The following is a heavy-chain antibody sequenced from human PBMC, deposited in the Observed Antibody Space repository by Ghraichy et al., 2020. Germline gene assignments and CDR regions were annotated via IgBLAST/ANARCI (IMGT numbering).Heavy chain of an antibody. Sequence: SETLSLTCAVYGGSFSGYYWSWIRQPPGKGLEWIGEINHSGSTNYNPSLKSRVTISVDTSKNQFSLKLSSVTAADTAVYYCADYKPPRYCSSTSCYYVGGFDPWGQGTLVTVSS. CDR1: GGSFSGYY. D-gene: IGHD2-2*01. CDR3: ADYKPPRYCSSTSCYYVGGFDP. CDR2: INHSGST. J-gene: IGHJ5*02. V-gene: IGHV4-34*01.